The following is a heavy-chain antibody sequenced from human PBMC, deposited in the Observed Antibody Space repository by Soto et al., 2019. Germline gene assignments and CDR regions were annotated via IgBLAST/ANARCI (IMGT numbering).Heavy chain of an antibody. CDR3: ARPTYDFWSGYYYY. J-gene: IGHJ4*02. CDR1: GFTFSSYW. V-gene: IGHV3-7*01. CDR2: IKQDGSEK. D-gene: IGHD3-3*01. Sequence: PGGSPRLSCAASGFTFSSYWMSWVRQAPGKGLEWVANIKQDGSEKYYVDSVKGRFTISRDNAKNSLYLQMNSLRAEDTAVYYCARPTYDFWSGYYYYWGQGTLVTVSS.